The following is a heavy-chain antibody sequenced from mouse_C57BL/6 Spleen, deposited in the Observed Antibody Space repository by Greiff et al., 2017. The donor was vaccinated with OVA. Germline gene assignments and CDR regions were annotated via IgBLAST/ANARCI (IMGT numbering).Heavy chain of an antibody. CDR1: GYTFTSYW. D-gene: IGHD3-2*02. CDR2: INPSNGGT. J-gene: IGHJ4*01. V-gene: IGHV1-53*01. Sequence: QVQLKQPGTELVKPGASVKLSCKASGYTFTSYWMHWVKQRPGQGLEWIGNINPSNGGTNYNEKFKSKATLTVDKSSSTAYMQLSSLTSEDSAVYYCARDSSGYLYAMDYWGQGTSVTVSS. CDR3: ARDSSGYLYAMDY.